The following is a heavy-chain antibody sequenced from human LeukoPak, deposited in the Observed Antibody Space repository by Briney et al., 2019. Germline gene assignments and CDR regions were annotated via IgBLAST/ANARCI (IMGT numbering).Heavy chain of an antibody. CDR2: IYYSGST. Sequence: SETLSLTCTVSGGSISNYYWSWIRQPPGKGLEWIGYIYYSGSTNYNPSLKSRVTMSVDTSKNQFSLKLSSVTAADTAVYYCARRKMDIVVVPAAMRRNNNWFDPWGQGTLVTVSS. CDR1: GGSISNYY. J-gene: IGHJ5*02. D-gene: IGHD2-2*03. V-gene: IGHV4-59*12. CDR3: ARRKMDIVVVPAAMRRNNNWFDP.